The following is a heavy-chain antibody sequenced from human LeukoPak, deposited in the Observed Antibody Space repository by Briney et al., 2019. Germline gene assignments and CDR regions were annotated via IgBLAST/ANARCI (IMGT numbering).Heavy chain of an antibody. J-gene: IGHJ5*02. CDR3: ARVGRYYGSGSLSPGWFDP. CDR1: GFTFSSYA. D-gene: IGHD3-10*01. V-gene: IGHV3-64*01. CDR2: ISSNGGST. Sequence: GGSLRLSCAASGFTFSSYAMHWVRQAPGKGLEYVSAISSNGGSTYYANSVKGRFTISRDNSKNTLYLQMGSLRAEDMAVYYRARVGRYYGSGSLSPGWFDPWGQGTLVTVSS.